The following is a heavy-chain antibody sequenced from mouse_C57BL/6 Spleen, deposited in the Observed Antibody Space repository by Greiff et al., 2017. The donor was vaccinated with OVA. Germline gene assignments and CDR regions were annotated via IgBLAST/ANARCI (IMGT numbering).Heavy chain of an antibody. D-gene: IGHD4-1*02. Sequence: DVMLVESGAGLVKPGGSLKLSCAASGFTFSDYGMHWVRQAPEKGLEWVAYISSGSSTIYYADTVKGRFTISRDNAKNTLFLQMTSLRSEDTAMFYCARLNWDWYFDVWGTGTTVTVSS. V-gene: IGHV5-17*01. CDR3: ARLNWDWYFDV. CDR1: GFTFSDYG. J-gene: IGHJ1*03. CDR2: ISSGSSTI.